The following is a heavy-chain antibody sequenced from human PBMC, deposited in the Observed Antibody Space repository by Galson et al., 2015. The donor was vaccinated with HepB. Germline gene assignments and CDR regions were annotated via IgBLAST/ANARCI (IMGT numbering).Heavy chain of an antibody. J-gene: IGHJ4*01. CDR2: ISGVGRRT. V-gene: IGHV3-23*01. CDR1: GFTFTSDA. Sequence: SLRLSCAASGFTFTSDAVSWVRQAPGKGLEWVSSISGVGRRTYYAGSVKGRFTISRDNSKNTLFLQMNSLRAEDTAVYFCTRDALVRGLIITYFFDYWGLEPWSPSPQ. CDR3: TRDALVRGLIITYFFDY. D-gene: IGHD3-10*01.